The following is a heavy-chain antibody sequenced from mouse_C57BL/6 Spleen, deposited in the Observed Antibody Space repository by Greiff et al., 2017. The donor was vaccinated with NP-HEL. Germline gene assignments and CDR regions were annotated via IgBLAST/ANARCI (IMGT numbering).Heavy chain of an antibody. CDR1: GYTFTSYG. CDR3: ASRGDENYFDY. CDR2: IYPRSGNT. J-gene: IGHJ2*01. Sequence: VKLVESGAELARPGASVKLSCKASGYTFTSYGISWVKQRTGQGLEWIGEIYPRSGNTYYNEKFKGKATLTADKSSSTAYMELRSLTSEDSAVYFCASRGDENYFDYWGQGTTLTVSS. V-gene: IGHV1-81*01.